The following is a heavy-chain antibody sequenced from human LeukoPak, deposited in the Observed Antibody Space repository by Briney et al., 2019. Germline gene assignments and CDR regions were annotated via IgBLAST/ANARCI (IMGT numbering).Heavy chain of an antibody. D-gene: IGHD6-19*01. Sequence: GASVKVSCKVSGYTLTELSMHWVRQAPGKGLEWMGGFDPEDGETIYAQKFQGRVTMTEDTSTDTAYMELSSLRSEDTAVYYCATVAGTRLLYLAAFDIWGQGTMVTVSS. CDR2: FDPEDGET. CDR3: ATVAGTRLLYLAAFDI. CDR1: GYTLTELS. J-gene: IGHJ3*02. V-gene: IGHV1-24*01.